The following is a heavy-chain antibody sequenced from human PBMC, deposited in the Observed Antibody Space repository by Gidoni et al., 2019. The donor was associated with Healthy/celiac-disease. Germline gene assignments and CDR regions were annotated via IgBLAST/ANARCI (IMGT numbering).Heavy chain of an antibody. CDR2: ISGSGAST. D-gene: IGHD6-19*01. Sequence: EVQVLASGGGLVQSGGSLRLSCVVSGFTFNTYAMSWVRQAPGKGLEWVSIISGSGASTYNADSVKGRFTISRDNSKNTLYRQMNSLRGEDTAVYYCAKDVGSSGWAPIFDYWGQGTLVTVSS. V-gene: IGHV3-23*01. CDR1: GFTFNTYA. CDR3: AKDVGSSGWAPIFDY. J-gene: IGHJ4*02.